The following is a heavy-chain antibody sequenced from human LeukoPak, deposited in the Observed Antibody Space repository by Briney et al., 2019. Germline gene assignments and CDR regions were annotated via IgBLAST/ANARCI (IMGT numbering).Heavy chain of an antibody. CDR3: ARDSWGGAMVPDY. CDR2: ISYDGSNK. D-gene: IGHD5-18*01. Sequence: QPGRSLRLSCAASGFTFSSYAMHWVRQAPGKGLEWVAVISYDGSNKYYADSVKGRFTISRDNSKNTLYLQMNSLRAEDTAVYYCARDSWGGAMVPDYWGQGTLVAVSS. J-gene: IGHJ4*02. V-gene: IGHV3-30*04. CDR1: GFTFSSYA.